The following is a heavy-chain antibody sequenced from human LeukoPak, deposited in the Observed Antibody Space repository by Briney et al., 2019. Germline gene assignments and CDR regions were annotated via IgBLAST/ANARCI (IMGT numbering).Heavy chain of an antibody. Sequence: GESLKISCEASGYSFSTHWIAWVRQMPGKGLEWMGLIYPADSDTRYSPSFQGQVTISADKSLSTAFLQWSSLTASDTAIYYCARLRREYDLLSGFSYWGRGTLVSVSS. CDR2: IYPADSDT. D-gene: IGHD3-3*01. CDR1: GYSFSTHW. V-gene: IGHV5-51*01. J-gene: IGHJ4*02. CDR3: ARLRREYDLLSGFSY.